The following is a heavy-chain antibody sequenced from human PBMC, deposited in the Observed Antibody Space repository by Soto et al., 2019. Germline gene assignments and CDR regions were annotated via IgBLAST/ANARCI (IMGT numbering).Heavy chain of an antibody. Sequence: QVQLVQSGAEVKKPGASVKVSCKASGYSFTGYYIHWVRQAPGQGLEWMGLINPNSGGTNYAQKFQGRVTMARDTSLSTAYMELSRLRSDDTAVYFCVRDGGGFCSATICYHDAFDIWGQGTMVTVSS. V-gene: IGHV1-2*02. CDR3: VRDGGGFCSATICYHDAFDI. CDR2: INPNSGGT. J-gene: IGHJ3*02. D-gene: IGHD2-15*01. CDR1: GYSFTGYY.